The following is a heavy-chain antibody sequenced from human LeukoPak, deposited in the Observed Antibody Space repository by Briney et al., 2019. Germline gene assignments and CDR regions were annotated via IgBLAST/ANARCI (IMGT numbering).Heavy chain of an antibody. CDR2: ISYDGSNK. CDR1: GFTFSSYG. Sequence: AGGSLRLSCAASGFTFSSYGMHWVRQAPGKGLEWVAVISYDGSNKYYADSVKGRFTISRDNSKNTLYLQMNSLRAEDTAVYYCAREWDAFDIWGQGTMVTVSS. CDR3: AREWDAFDI. V-gene: IGHV3-30*19. J-gene: IGHJ3*02.